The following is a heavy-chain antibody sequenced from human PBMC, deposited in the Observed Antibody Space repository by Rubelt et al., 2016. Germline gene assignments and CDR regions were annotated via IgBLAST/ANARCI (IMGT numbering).Heavy chain of an antibody. D-gene: IGHD5-24*01. J-gene: IGHJ3*02. CDR3: VRDGGDGYNWAFDS. V-gene: IGHV3-48*02. CDR1: GFTFSSYS. CDR2: ISSVSSVR. Sequence: EVQLVESGGGSVQPGGSLRLSCVASGFTFSSYSMNWVRQTPGKRLEWISYISSVSSVRDYADSVRGRFTISRDNVKNSLYLERNRLGDEDTAVYYCVRDGGDGYNWAFDSWGQGTMATVSS.